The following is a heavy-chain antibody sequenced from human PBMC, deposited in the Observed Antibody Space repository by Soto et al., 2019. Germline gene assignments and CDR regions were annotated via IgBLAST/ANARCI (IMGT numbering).Heavy chain of an antibody. CDR3: AEERGGYDSSGYYSSYWFDP. CDR2: INPSGGST. CDR1: GYTFTSYY. V-gene: IGHV1-46*01. J-gene: IGHJ5*02. D-gene: IGHD3-22*01. Sequence: QVQLVQSGAEVKKPGASVKVSCKASGYTFTSYYMHWVRQAPGQGLEWMGIINPSGGSTSYAQKFQGRVTMTRDTSTSTVYMELSRLRSEDTAVYYCAEERGGYDSSGYYSSYWFDPWGQGTLVTVSS.